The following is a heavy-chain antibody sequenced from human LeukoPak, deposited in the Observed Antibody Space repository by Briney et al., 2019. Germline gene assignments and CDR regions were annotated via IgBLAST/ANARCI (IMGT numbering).Heavy chain of an antibody. J-gene: IGHJ4*02. V-gene: IGHV1-69*13. CDR1: GYTFTSYA. CDR3: AREGLDRPRYCSSTSCYGNWDY. D-gene: IGHD2-2*01. CDR2: IIPIFGTA. Sequence: ASVKVSCKASGYTFTSYAISWVRQAPGQGLEWMGGIIPIFGTANYAQKFQGRVTITADESTSTAYMELSSLRSEDTAVYYCAREGLDRPRYCSSTSCYGNWDYWGQGTLVTVSS.